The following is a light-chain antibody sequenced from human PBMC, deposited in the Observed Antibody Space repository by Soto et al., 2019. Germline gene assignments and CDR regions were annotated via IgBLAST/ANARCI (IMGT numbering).Light chain of an antibody. CDR1: QSVSSK. CDR3: QQYNSWPPWT. Sequence: EIVMTQSPATLSVSPGERATLSCRASQSVSSKLAWYQQKPGQAPRLLIFGASTRATGIPARFSGSGSGTEFTLTISSLRSEDFAIYYCQQYNSWPPWTFGQGTKVEIK. J-gene: IGKJ1*01. CDR2: GAS. V-gene: IGKV3-15*01.